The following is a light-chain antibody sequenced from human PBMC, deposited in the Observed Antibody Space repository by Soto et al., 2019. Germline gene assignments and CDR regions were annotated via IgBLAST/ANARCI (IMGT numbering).Light chain of an antibody. CDR3: QQYNSYLT. Sequence: DIQMTQSPSTLSASVGDRVTITCRASQSISSWLAWYQQKPGKAPKLLIYDASSLESGVPSRFSGRGSGTEYSRTISSLPPDDFATEDCQQYNSYLTFGGGTKVEIK. CDR2: DAS. J-gene: IGKJ4*01. CDR1: QSISSW. V-gene: IGKV1-5*01.